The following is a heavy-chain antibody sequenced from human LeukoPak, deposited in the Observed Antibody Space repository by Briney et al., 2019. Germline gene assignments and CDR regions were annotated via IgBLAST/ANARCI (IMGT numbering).Heavy chain of an antibody. CDR1: GFTFSSYG. V-gene: IGHV3-30*18. D-gene: IGHD6-13*01. Sequence: PGGSLRLSCAASGFTFSSYGMHWVRQAPGKGLEWVAVISYDGSNKYYADSVKGRFTISRDNSKNTLYLQMNRLRAEDTAVYYCAKASSSWYPYYYYGMDVWGQGTTVTVSS. CDR2: ISYDGSNK. CDR3: AKASSSWYPYYYYGMDV. J-gene: IGHJ6*02.